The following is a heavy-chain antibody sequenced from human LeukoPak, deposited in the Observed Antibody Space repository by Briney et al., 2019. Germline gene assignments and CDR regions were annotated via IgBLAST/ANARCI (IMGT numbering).Heavy chain of an antibody. CDR2: ISGSGGST. Sequence: GGSLRLSCAASGFTFSSYAMSWVRQAPGKGLEWVSAISGSGGSTYYADSVKGRFTISRDNSKNTLYLQMNSLRAEDTAVYYCARAPSPAPNPRGYWGQGTLVTVSS. CDR1: GFTFSSYA. CDR3: ARAPSPAPNPRGY. D-gene: IGHD1-14*01. V-gene: IGHV3-23*01. J-gene: IGHJ4*02.